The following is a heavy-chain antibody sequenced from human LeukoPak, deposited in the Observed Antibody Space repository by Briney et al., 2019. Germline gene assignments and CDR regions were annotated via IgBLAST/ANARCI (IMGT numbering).Heavy chain of an antibody. CDR2: INPVNGGS. D-gene: IGHD2-21*01. CDR1: GYIFTAYF. Sequence: ASVKVSCKASGYIFTAYFLHRVRQAPGQGPEWMGWINPVNGGSEYAQKFQGRVNMTRDTSTSTVYMELTRLTSNDTAVYFCTRDLDIVATIINVWGQGTLVTVSS. CDR3: TRDLDIVATIINV. V-gene: IGHV1-2*02. J-gene: IGHJ4*02.